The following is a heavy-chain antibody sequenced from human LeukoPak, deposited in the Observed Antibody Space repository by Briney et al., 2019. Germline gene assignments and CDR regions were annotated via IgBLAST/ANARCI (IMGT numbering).Heavy chain of an antibody. D-gene: IGHD5-24*01. Sequence: ASVKVSCKASGYTFTSYGIGWVRQAPGQGLEWMGWISAYNGNTNYAQKLQGRVTMTTDTSTSTAYMELRSLRSDDTAVYYCARDDIDGYSGGSGCFDLWGRGTLVTVSS. CDR3: ARDDIDGYSGGSGCFDL. CDR1: GYTFTSYG. CDR2: ISAYNGNT. J-gene: IGHJ2*01. V-gene: IGHV1-18*01.